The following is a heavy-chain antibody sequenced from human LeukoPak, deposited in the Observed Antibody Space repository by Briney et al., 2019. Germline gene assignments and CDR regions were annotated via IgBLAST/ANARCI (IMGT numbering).Heavy chain of an antibody. D-gene: IGHD2-2*02. CDR2: IIPIFGTA. CDR1: GGTFSSYA. CDR3: ARTKCSSTSCYTFGSWFDP. J-gene: IGHJ5*02. V-gene: IGHV1-69*01. Sequence: SVKVSCKASGGTFSSYAISWVRQAPGQWLEWMGWIIPIFGTANYAQKFRGRVTITADESTSTAYMELSSLRSEDTAVYYCARTKCSSTSCYTFGSWFDPWGQGTLVTVSS.